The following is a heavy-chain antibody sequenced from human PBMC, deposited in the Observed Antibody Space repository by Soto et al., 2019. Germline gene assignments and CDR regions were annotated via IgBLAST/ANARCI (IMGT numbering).Heavy chain of an antibody. CDR2: ISWNSGSI. Sequence: EVQLVESGGGLVQPGRSLRLSCAASGFTFDDYAMHWVRQAPGKGLEWVSGISWNSGSIGYADSVKGRFTISRDNAKNSLYLQMNSLRAEDTALYYCAKDRWPRDPGAAFDIWGQGTMVTVSS. D-gene: IGHD5-12*01. J-gene: IGHJ3*02. CDR1: GFTFDDYA. V-gene: IGHV3-9*01. CDR3: AKDRWPRDPGAAFDI.